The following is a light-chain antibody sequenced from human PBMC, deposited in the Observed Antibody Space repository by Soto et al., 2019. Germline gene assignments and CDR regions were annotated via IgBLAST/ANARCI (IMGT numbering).Light chain of an antibody. CDR1: QSLSGNY. Sequence: EIVLTQSPGTLSLSPGERATLSCRASQSLSGNYLAWYQQKPGQAPRVLIYRASSRATGIPDRFSGSGSGTDFTLTISRLEPEDFAVYYCQQYGSSPRAFGQGTKVDIK. CDR3: QQYGSSPRA. V-gene: IGKV3-20*01. CDR2: RAS. J-gene: IGKJ1*01.